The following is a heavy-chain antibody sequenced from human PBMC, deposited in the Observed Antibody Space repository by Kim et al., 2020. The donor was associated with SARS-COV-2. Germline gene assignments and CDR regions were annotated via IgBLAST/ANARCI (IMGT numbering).Heavy chain of an antibody. J-gene: IGHJ4*02. D-gene: IGHD6-19*01. V-gene: IGHV3-30*02. CDR3: AKGEVAGTSYYFDY. Sequence: DSVKGRFTSTRDKCKNTQYLQMNRLGAEDTAVYYCAKGEVAGTSYYFDYWGQGTLVTVSA.